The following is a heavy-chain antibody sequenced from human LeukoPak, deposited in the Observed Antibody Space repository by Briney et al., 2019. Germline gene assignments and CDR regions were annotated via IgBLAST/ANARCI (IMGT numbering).Heavy chain of an antibody. CDR1: GGSISSGGYY. J-gene: IGHJ6*02. Sequence: PSETLSLTCTVSGGSISSGGYYWSWIRQHPGKGLEWIGYIYYSGSTYYNPSLKSRVTISVDTSKNQFSLKLSSVTAADTAVYYCARHSSSDYNPGGMDVWGQGTTVTVSS. V-gene: IGHV4-31*03. D-gene: IGHD4-4*01. CDR2: IYYSGST. CDR3: ARHSSSDYNPGGMDV.